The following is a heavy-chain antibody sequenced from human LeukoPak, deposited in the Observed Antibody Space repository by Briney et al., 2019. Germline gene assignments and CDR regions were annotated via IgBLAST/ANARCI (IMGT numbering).Heavy chain of an antibody. CDR1: GGSFSGYY. J-gene: IGHJ4*02. Sequence: SETLSLTCAVYGGSFSGYYWSWIRQPPGKGLEWIGEINHSGSTNYNPSLRSRVTISVDTSKNQFSLKLSSVTAADTAVYYCARRPSRWVPTYYFDYWGQGTLVTVSS. D-gene: IGHD3-16*01. CDR2: INHSGST. V-gene: IGHV4-34*01. CDR3: ARRPSRWVPTYYFDY.